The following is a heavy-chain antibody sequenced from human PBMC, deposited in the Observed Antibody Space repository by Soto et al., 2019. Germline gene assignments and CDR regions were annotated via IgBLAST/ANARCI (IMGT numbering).Heavy chain of an antibody. V-gene: IGHV3-30*18. CDR1: GFTFSSYG. Sequence: QVQLVESGGGVVQPGRSLRLSCAASGFTFSSYGMHWVRQAPGKGLEWVAVISYDGSNKYYADSVKGRFTISRDNSKNXLXLXXNSLRAEDTAVYYCAKDTGSGIAVGRLYYYYGMDVWGQGTTVTVSS. CDR3: AKDTGSGIAVGRLYYYYGMDV. CDR2: ISYDGSNK. D-gene: IGHD6-19*01. J-gene: IGHJ6*02.